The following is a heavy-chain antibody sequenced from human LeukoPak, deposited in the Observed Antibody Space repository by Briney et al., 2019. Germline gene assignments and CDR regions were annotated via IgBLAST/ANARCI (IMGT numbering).Heavy chain of an antibody. CDR1: GFTFSSYE. CDR2: ISSSGNTI. J-gene: IGHJ4*02. V-gene: IGHV3-48*03. CDR3: AREQDTNFDY. Sequence: GGSLRLSCATSGFTFSSYEMNWVRQAPGKGLEWLSYISSSGNTIYYADSVKGRFTISRDNAKNSLYLQMNSLRAEDTAVYYCAREQDTNFDYWGQGTLVTVSS. D-gene: IGHD2-2*01.